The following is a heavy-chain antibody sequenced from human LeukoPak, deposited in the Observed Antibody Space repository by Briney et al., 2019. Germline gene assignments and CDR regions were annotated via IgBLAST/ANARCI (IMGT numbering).Heavy chain of an antibody. CDR1: GFTFDDCA. Sequence: GGSLRLSCAASGFTFDDCAMHWARHAPGKGLEWVSGISWNSGSIGYADSVKGRFTISRDNAKNSLYLQMNSLRAEDTALYYCAKDITRSRAVAGTYFDYWGQGTLVTVSS. CDR2: ISWNSGSI. J-gene: IGHJ4*02. CDR3: AKDITRSRAVAGTYFDY. D-gene: IGHD6-19*01. V-gene: IGHV3-9*01.